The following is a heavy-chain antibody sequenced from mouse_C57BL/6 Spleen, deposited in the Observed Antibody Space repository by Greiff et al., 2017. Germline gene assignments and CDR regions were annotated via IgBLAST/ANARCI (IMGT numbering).Heavy chain of an antibody. CDR1: GFTFTDYY. CDR3: ARYWGKKSPYYFGY. D-gene: IGHD2-1*01. J-gene: IGHJ2*01. CDR2: IRNKANGYTT. V-gene: IGHV7-3*01. Sequence: EVKLMESGGGLVQPGGSLSLSCAASGFTFTDYYMSWVRQPPGKALEWLGFIRNKANGYTTEYSASVKGRFTISRDNSQSILYLQMNALRAEDSATYYRARYWGKKSPYYFGYWGQGTTLTVSS.